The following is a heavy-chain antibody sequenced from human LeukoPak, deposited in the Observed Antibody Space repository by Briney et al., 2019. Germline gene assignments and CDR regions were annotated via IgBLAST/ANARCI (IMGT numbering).Heavy chain of an antibody. D-gene: IGHD6-19*01. J-gene: IGHJ4*02. CDR3: ARVGVGTVAGNHFDD. CDR2: IYGDGGT. CDR1: GFSVSTTY. Sequence: GGSLRLSCSASGFSVSTTYMTWVRQAPGKGLEWVSLIYGDGGTFYADSVKGRFTISRHNSENKLSLQMNNLRSEDTAVYYCARVGVGTVAGNHFDDWGQGTLVTVSS. V-gene: IGHV3-53*04.